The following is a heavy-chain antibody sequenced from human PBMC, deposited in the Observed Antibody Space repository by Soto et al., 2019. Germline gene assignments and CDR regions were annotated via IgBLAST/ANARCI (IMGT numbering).Heavy chain of an antibody. CDR1: GGSISSSSYY. V-gene: IGHV4-39*01. J-gene: IGHJ5*02. D-gene: IGHD6-6*01. Sequence: SETLSLTCTVSGGSISSSSYYWGWIRQPPGKGLEWIGSIYYSGSTYYNPSLKSRVTISVDTSKNQFSLKLSSVTAADTAVYYCARWGSYSSSSAQWLDPWGQGTLVTVSS. CDR3: ARWGSYSSSSAQWLDP. CDR2: IYYSGST.